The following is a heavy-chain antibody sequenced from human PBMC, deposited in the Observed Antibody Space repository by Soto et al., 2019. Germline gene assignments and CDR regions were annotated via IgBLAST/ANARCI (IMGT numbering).Heavy chain of an antibody. D-gene: IGHD6-6*01. CDR1: GYSVPSNSAA. J-gene: IGHJ5*02. CDR3: ARTLSSSAENWFDP. CDR2: TYYRSKWYN. Sequence: SRTLSPTCAISGYSVPSNSAAWNWIRHSPSRGLEWLGRTYYRSKWYNDYAVSVKSRITINPDTSKNQFSLQLNSVTPEDTAVYFCARTLSSSAENWFDPWGQGTPVTVSS. V-gene: IGHV6-1*01.